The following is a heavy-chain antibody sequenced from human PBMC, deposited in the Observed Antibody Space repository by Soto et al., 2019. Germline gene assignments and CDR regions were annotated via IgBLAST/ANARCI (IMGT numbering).Heavy chain of an antibody. CDR2: IYDSGSS. V-gene: IGHV4-30-4*01. Sequence: SETLSLTCTVSGGCLSSGDYFWSWIRQSPGKGLEWIGYIYDSGSSYYNPSLKRRVTMSGDTATNQLSLKLRSVTAADTAVYYSAREKGYISGPKHSDYWGQGTLVTVSS. J-gene: IGHJ4*02. CDR3: AREKGYISGPKHSDY. CDR1: GGCLSSGDYF. D-gene: IGHD5-12*01.